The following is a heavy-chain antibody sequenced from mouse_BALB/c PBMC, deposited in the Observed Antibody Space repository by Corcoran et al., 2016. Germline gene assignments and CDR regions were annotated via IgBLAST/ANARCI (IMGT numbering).Heavy chain of an antibody. CDR1: GYTFTKYG. D-gene: IGHD2-12*01. V-gene: IGHV9-3-1*01. CDR2: INTYTGEP. J-gene: IGHJ4*01. CDR3: ARSGEDDDYYAMDY. Sequence: QIQLVQSGPEMKKPGETVKISCKASGYTFTKYGMNWVKQAPGKGLKGMGWINTYTGEPTYADDFKGRFAFSLETSASTAYLQINNLKNEDTATYFCARSGEDDDYYAMDYWGQGTSVTVSS.